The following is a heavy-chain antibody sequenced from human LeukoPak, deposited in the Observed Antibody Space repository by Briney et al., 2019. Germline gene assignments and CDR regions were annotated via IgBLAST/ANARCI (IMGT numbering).Heavy chain of an antibody. D-gene: IGHD6-19*01. V-gene: IGHV1-46*01. J-gene: IGHJ4*02. CDR2: INHSGGST. Sequence: ASVKVSCKATGYTFTSYYMHWVRQAPGQGLEWMGIINHSGGSTSYAQKFQGRVTMTRDTSTSTVYMELSSLRSEDTAVYYCARAALGGWTDYWGQGTLVTVSS. CDR1: GYTFTSYY. CDR3: ARAALGGWTDY.